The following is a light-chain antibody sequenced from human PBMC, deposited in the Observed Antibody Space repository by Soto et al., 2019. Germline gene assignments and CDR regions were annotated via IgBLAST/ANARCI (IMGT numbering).Light chain of an antibody. J-gene: IGLJ1*01. CDR3: ATWDDGLNGQV. CDR1: SSNVGANY. CDR2: TNS. V-gene: IGLV1-47*01. Sequence: QSVLTQPPSASGTPGQWVTISCSGSSSNVGANYVYWYQHLPGTAPKLLISTNSLRPSGVPDRFSGSKSGTSASLAISGLRSEDEADYYCATWDDGLNGQVFGTGTKLTVL.